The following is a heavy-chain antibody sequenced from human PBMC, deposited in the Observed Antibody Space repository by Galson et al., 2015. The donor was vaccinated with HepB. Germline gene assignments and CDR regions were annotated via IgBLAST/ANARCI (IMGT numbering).Heavy chain of an antibody. Sequence: SLRLSCAASGFTFSDFYMSWIRQAPGKGLEWVSYISSSSYTNYAESVKGRSTISRDNAKNSLYLQMNSLRAEDTAVYYCAGEGIAVAGIDYWGQGTLVTVS. CDR2: ISSSSYT. CDR1: GFTFSDFY. CDR3: AGEGIAVAGIDY. V-gene: IGHV3-11*06. D-gene: IGHD6-19*01. J-gene: IGHJ4*02.